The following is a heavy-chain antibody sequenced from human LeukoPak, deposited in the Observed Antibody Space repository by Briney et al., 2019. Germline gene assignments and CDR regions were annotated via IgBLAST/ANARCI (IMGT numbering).Heavy chain of an antibody. CDR3: ARVGDYALKD. D-gene: IGHD4-17*01. V-gene: IGHV4-4*07. Sequence: SETPSLTCTVSGGSISSYYWSWIRQPAGEGLEWIGHIYTSGSTNYNPSLKSRVTMSVDTSKNQFSLKVTSVTAADTAMYYCARVGDYALKDWGQGTLVTVSS. CDR2: IYTSGST. J-gene: IGHJ4*02. CDR1: GGSISSYY.